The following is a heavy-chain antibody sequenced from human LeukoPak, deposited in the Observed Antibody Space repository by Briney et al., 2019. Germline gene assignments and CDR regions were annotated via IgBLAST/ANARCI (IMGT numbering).Heavy chain of an antibody. CDR3: ARVRLPFGVVTPGYYYYYYMDV. D-gene: IGHD3-3*01. CDR1: GGTFSSYA. CDR2: IIPIFGTA. J-gene: IGHJ6*03. Sequence: GSPVKVSCKASGGTFSSYAISWVRQAPGQGLKWMGGIIPIFGTANYAQKFQGRVTITADESTSTAYMELSSLRSEDTAVYYCARVRLPFGVVTPGYYYYYYMDVRGKGTTVTVSS. V-gene: IGHV1-69*01.